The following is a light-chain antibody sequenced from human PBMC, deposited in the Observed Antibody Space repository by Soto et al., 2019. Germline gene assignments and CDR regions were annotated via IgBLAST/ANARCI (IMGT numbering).Light chain of an antibody. CDR2: GAS. V-gene: IGKV1-39*01. Sequence: DILMTQSPSSLSASVGDRVTITCRASQSISTYLNWYRQKPGKAPNLLIYGASSLQGGVPSRFSGSGSGTDFTLTISSLLPEDFATYYCQQGYSTPVTFGQGTRLEIK. J-gene: IGKJ5*01. CDR1: QSISTY. CDR3: QQGYSTPVT.